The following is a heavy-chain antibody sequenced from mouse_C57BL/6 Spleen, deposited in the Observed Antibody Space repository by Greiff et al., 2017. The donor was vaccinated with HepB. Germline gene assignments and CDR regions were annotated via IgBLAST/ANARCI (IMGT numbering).Heavy chain of an antibody. J-gene: IGHJ2*01. CDR3: ARRTIVTTYYFDY. Sequence: EVQLVESGGGLVKPGGSLKLSCAASGFTFSSYAMSWVRQTPEKRLEWVATISDGGSYTYYPDNVKGRFTISRDNAKNNLYLQMRHLKSEDTAMYYCARRTIVTTYYFDYWGQGTTLTVSS. CDR2: ISDGGSYT. D-gene: IGHD2-5*01. V-gene: IGHV5-4*01. CDR1: GFTFSSYA.